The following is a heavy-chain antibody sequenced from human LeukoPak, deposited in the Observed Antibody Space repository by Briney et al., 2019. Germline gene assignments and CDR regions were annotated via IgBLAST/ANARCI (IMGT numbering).Heavy chain of an antibody. CDR3: AKMAGMTRQVYYMDV. CDR2: LYGSGETT. V-gene: IGHV3-23*01. CDR1: GFTFSSYA. J-gene: IGHJ6*03. Sequence: GGSLRLPCAASGFTFSSYAMSWARQAPGKGLEWISALYGSGETTYYTDSVKGRFTVSRDNSKNTLYLQMDGLRAEDTAVYYCAKMAGMTRQVYYMDVWGKGATVTVSS. D-gene: IGHD1-1*01.